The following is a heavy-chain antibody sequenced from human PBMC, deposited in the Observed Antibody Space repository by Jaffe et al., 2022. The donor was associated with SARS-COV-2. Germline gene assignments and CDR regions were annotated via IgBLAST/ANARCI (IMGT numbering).Heavy chain of an antibody. CDR1: GFTFSSYE. J-gene: IGHJ4*02. CDR3: ARDCSGGSCYGGRDDY. D-gene: IGHD2-15*01. CDR2: ISSSGSTI. Sequence: EVQLVESGGGLVQPGGSLRLSCAASGFTFSSYEMNWVRQAPGKGLEWVSYISSSGSTIYYADSVKGRFTISRDNAKNSLYLQMNSLRAEDTAVYYCARDCSGGSCYGGRDDYWGQGTLVTVSS. V-gene: IGHV3-48*03.